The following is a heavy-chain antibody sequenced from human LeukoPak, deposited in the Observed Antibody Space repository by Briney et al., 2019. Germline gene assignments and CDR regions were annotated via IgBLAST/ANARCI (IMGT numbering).Heavy chain of an antibody. CDR3: ARLASVSWGIYPRYMDV. V-gene: IGHV5-51*01. CDR1: GNSFTTHW. CDR2: IYVGDSDT. Sequence: GESLKISCKGSGNSFTTHWNGWVRQQPGKGLEWMGIIYVGDSDTRYSPAFQGQVAISADKSISTAYLQWSSLKASDTAMYYCARLASVSWGIYPRYMDVWGKGTTVTVSS. J-gene: IGHJ6*03. D-gene: IGHD3-16*01.